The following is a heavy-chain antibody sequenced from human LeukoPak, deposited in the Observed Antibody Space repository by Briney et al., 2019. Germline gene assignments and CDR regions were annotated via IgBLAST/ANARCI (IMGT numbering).Heavy chain of an antibody. D-gene: IGHD1-7*01. Sequence: VASVKVSCKASGYTFTSYYMHWVRQAPGQGLEWMGIINPSGGSTSYAQKFQGRVTMTRDTSTSTVYMELSSLRSEDTAVYYCARDPALWNYKRYYFDYWGQGTLVTVSS. CDR3: ARDPALWNYKRYYFDY. V-gene: IGHV1-46*01. J-gene: IGHJ4*02. CDR1: GYTFTSYY. CDR2: INPSGGST.